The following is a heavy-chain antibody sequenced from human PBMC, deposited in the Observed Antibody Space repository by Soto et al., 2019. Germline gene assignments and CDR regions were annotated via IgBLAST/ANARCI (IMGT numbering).Heavy chain of an antibody. D-gene: IGHD2-15*01. CDR3: ARHLGRIEAARFDY. V-gene: IGHV3-11*01. J-gene: IGHJ4*02. Sequence: GGSLRLSCVASGFTFSDYYMSWLRQAPGKGPECLSYISFNNNTIYYDDSVRGRFTISRDNAKNSVFLQMNRLRVEDTAVYYCARHLGRIEAARFDYWGQGTLVTVSS. CDR2: ISFNNNTI. CDR1: GFTFSDYY.